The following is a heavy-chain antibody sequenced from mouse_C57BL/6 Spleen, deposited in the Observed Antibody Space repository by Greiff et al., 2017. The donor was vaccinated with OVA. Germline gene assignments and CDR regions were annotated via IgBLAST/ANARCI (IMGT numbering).Heavy chain of an antibody. V-gene: IGHV7-3*01. CDR1: GFTFTDYY. Sequence: EVMLVESGGGLVQPGGSLSLSCAASGFTFTDYYMSWVRQPPGKALEWLGFIRNKANGYTTEYSASVKGRFTISRDNSQSILYLQMNALRAEDSATYCCARYMSDYDRDWYFDVWGTGTTVTVSS. CDR2: IRNKANGYTT. J-gene: IGHJ1*03. CDR3: ARYMSDYDRDWYFDV. D-gene: IGHD2-4*01.